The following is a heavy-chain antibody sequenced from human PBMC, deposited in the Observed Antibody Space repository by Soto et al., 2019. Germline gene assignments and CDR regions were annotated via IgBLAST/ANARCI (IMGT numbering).Heavy chain of an antibody. Sequence: QVQLVQSGAEVREPGASVKVSCKASGYTFTHYGLSWVRQAPGQGLEWIGWISAYNGKIDYAQKVQGRITMTTDPSTSTAIMEPRRLTSDDTAVYYCARETIPQMYYYGTDVWGQGTTVIVSS. V-gene: IGHV1-18*01. CDR2: ISAYNGKI. J-gene: IGHJ6*02. CDR1: GYTFTHYG. CDR3: ARETIPQMYYYGTDV. D-gene: IGHD3-16*01.